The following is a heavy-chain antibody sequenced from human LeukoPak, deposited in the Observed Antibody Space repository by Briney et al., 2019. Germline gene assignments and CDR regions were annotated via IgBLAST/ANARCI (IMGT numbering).Heavy chain of an antibody. J-gene: IGHJ4*02. Sequence: SVKVSCKASGGTFSSYAISWVRQAPGQGLEWMGRIFPILGIANYAQKFQGRVTITADKSTSTAYMELSSLRSEDTAVYYCAGGYCSGGSCYSDPFDYWGQGTLVTVSS. CDR3: AGGYCSGGSCYSDPFDY. V-gene: IGHV1-69*04. CDR2: IFPILGIA. D-gene: IGHD2-15*01. CDR1: GGTFSSYA.